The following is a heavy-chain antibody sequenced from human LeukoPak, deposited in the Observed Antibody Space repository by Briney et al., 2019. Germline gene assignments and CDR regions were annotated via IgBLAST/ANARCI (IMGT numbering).Heavy chain of an antibody. CDR1: GFTFSSYS. V-gene: IGHV3-21*01. CDR3: SKELTSDCGGDLDP. Sequence: SGGPLRLSCAASGFTFSSYSMTWVRQAPGKGLEWVSSISSSSSYIYYADSVKGRFTISRDNSKSTVYLQMNSLRVEDAAVYDCSKELTSDCGGDLDPWGQGTLVTVSS. D-gene: IGHD2-21*02. J-gene: IGHJ5*02. CDR2: ISSSSSYI.